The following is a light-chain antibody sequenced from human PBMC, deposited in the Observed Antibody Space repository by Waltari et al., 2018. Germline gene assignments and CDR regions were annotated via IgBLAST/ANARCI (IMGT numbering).Light chain of an antibody. J-gene: IGKJ2*01. CDR1: QSVSSSY. V-gene: IGKV3D-20*01. Sequence: EIVLTQSPATLSLSPGERATLSCAASQSVSSSYLAWYQQKPGLAPRLLIHDASSRATGIPGRFSGSGSWTDFTLTISRLEPEDFAMYYCQQYGSSPSMYTFGQGTKLEIK. CDR2: DAS. CDR3: QQYGSSPSMYT.